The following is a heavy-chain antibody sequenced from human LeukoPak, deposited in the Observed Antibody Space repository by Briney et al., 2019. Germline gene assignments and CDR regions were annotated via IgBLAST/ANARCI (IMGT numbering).Heavy chain of an antibody. Sequence: ASVKVSCKASGYTFTSYYMHWVRQAPGQGLEWMGIINPSGGSTSYAQKFQGRVTMTRDTSTSTVYMELSSLRSEDTAVYYCARDLYQGSTTVTTYPLLYWGQGTLVTVSS. CDR2: INPSGGST. J-gene: IGHJ4*02. D-gene: IGHD4-17*01. CDR3: ARDLYQGSTTVTTYPLLY. V-gene: IGHV1-46*01. CDR1: GYTFTSYY.